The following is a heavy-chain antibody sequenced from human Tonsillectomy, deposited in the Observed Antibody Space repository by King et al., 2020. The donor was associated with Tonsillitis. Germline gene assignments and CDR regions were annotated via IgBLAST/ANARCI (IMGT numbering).Heavy chain of an antibody. CDR3: ASLLYGVSFYL. CDR2: ISGGGGST. D-gene: IGHD4-17*01. J-gene: IGHJ5*02. Sequence: VQLVESGGGLVQPGGSLRLSCAASGFTFSRYAMSWVPQAPGKGLEWVSAISGGGGSTYYAASVKGRFTISRYNSKNTLYVQIDSLSAEDTVVYYCASLLYGVSFYLWGKGTLVTVS. CDR1: GFTFSRYA. V-gene: IGHV3-23*04.